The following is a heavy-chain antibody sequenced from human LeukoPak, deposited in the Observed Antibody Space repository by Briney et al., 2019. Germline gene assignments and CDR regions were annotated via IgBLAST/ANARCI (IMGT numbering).Heavy chain of an antibody. CDR3: AREGYSPY. CDR1: GFTFSTYS. D-gene: IGHD6-13*01. Sequence: PGGSLRLSCAASGFTFSTYSMNWVRQAPGKGLEWVSYISSSSSTIYYADSVKGRFTISRDNAKNSLYLQMNSLRAEYTAVYYCAREGYSPYWGQGTLVTVSS. J-gene: IGHJ4*02. V-gene: IGHV3-48*01. CDR2: ISSSSSTI.